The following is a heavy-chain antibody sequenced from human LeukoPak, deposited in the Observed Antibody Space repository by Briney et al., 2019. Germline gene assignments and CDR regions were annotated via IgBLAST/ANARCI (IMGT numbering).Heavy chain of an antibody. D-gene: IGHD1-26*01. CDR3: ARDRGIPPYNWFDP. CDR1: GGSIRSYY. CDR2: IYTSGST. Sequence: NPSETLSLTCTVSGGSIRSYYWNWIRQSAGKGLEWIGRIYTSGSTNYNPSLKSRVIVSVDTAKNQVSLKLSSVTAADTAVYYCARDRGIPPYNWFDPWGQGILVTVSS. J-gene: IGHJ5*02. V-gene: IGHV4-4*07.